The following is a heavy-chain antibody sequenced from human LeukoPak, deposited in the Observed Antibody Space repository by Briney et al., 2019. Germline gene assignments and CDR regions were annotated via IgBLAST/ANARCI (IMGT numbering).Heavy chain of an antibody. J-gene: IGHJ6*03. Sequence: SVKVSCKASGGTFSSYAVSWVRQATGQGPGWMGGIIPIFGTANYAQKYQGRVTITTDESTSTAYMELSSLRSEDTAVYYCARNADIVVVPAAIRDYYYYDMDVWGKGTTVTVSS. D-gene: IGHD2-2*02. V-gene: IGHV1-69*05. CDR2: IIPIFGTA. CDR3: ARNADIVVVPAAIRDYYYYDMDV. CDR1: GGTFSSYA.